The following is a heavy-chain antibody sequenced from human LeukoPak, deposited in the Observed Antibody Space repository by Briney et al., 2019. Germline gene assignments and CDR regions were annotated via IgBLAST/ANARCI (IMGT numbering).Heavy chain of an antibody. D-gene: IGHD2-21*02. CDR3: ARPAYCGGNCYYFPDY. CDR1: GGSISSYY. Sequence: PSETLSLTYTVSGGSISSYYWSWIRQPAGKGLEWIGRIYASGSTNYNPSLKSRVTMSVDTSKNQFSLKLSSVTAADTAVYYCARPAYCGGNCYYFPDYWGQGTLVTVSS. V-gene: IGHV4-4*07. J-gene: IGHJ4*02. CDR2: IYASGST.